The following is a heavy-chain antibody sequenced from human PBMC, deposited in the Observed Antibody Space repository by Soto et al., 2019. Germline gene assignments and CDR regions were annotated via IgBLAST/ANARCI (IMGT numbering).Heavy chain of an antibody. CDR2: IIPIFGTA. V-gene: IGHV1-69*12. CDR3: ARAVMVVAASWFDP. Sequence: QVQLVQSGAEVKKPGSSVKVSCKASGGTFSSYAISWVRQAPGQGLEWMGGIIPIFGTANYAQKFQGRVTXXAXEXXSTAYMELSSLRSEDTAVYYCARAVMVVAASWFDPWGQGTLVTVSS. D-gene: IGHD2-15*01. J-gene: IGHJ5*02. CDR1: GGTFSSYA.